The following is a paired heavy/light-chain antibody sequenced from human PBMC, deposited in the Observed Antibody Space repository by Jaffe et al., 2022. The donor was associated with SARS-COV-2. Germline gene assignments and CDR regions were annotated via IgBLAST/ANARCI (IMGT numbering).Heavy chain of an antibody. D-gene: IGHD1-1*01. CDR2: ISDSGTST. CDR1: GFTFSKYA. CDR3: AKAMVEHNSGWYDS. Sequence: EVQLEESGGGLVQWGGSLRLSCAASGFTFSKYAMTWVRQAPGKGLEWVSIISDSGTSTYHADPVKGRFTISRDNSKNILYLQMNSLRAEDTAVYYCAKAMVEHNSGWYDSWGQGTLVTVSS. V-gene: IGHV3-23*04. J-gene: IGHJ5*01.
Light chain of an antibody. V-gene: IGKV4-1*01. CDR1: QSVLYSSNNKNY. CDR3: QQYYSTPYS. CDR2: WAS. J-gene: IGKJ2*03. Sequence: DIVMTQSPDSLAMSLGERATINCKSSQSVLYSSNNKNYLAWYQHKSGQPPKLLIYWASTRESGVPDRFSGSGSGTDFTLTISSLQAEDVAVYYCQQYYSTPYSFGQGTKLEIK.